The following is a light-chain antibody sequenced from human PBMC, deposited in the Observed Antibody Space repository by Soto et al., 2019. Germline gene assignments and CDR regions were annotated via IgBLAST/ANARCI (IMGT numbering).Light chain of an antibody. CDR2: SDN. V-gene: IGLV1-44*01. J-gene: IGLJ1*01. CDR1: SSNIGTYS. Sequence: VLTQPPSASGTPGQRVTISCSGSSSNIGTYSVSWYQHFPGTAPRLLIYSDNQRPSGVPDRFSASKSGASASLAISGLQSEDEADFYCAAWDDSLNGCVFGTGTKLTVL. CDR3: AAWDDSLNGCV.